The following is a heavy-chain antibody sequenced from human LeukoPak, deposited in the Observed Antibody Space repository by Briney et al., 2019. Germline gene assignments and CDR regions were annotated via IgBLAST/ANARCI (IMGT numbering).Heavy chain of an antibody. V-gene: IGHV4-61*02. J-gene: IGHJ6*02. CDR3: ARDSLYDFWSGYFPQGMDV. D-gene: IGHD3-3*01. Sequence: PSQTLSLTCTVSGGSIGSGSYYWSWIRQPAGKGLEWIGRIYTSGSTNYNPSLKSRVTISVDTSKNQFSLKLSSVTAADTAVYYCARDSLYDFWSGYFPQGMDVWGQGTTVTVSS. CDR2: IYTSGST. CDR1: GGSIGSGSYY.